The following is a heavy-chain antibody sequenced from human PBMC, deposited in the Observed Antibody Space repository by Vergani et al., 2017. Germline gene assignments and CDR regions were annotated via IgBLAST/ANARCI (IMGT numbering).Heavy chain of an antibody. Sequence: EVQLVESGGGLVKPGGSLRLSCAASGFTFSNAWMCWVRQAPGKGLEWVGRIKSKTDGGTTDYAAPVKGRFTISRDDSNNTLYLQMNSLKTEDTAVYYCTKDRPTMVRGVIIPFDYWGQGTLVTVSS. V-gene: IGHV3-15*01. D-gene: IGHD3-10*01. CDR3: TKDRPTMVRGVIIPFDY. CDR1: GFTFSNAW. CDR2: IKSKTDGGTT. J-gene: IGHJ4*02.